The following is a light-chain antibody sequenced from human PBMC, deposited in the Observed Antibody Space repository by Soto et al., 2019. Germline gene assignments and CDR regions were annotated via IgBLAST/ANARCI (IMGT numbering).Light chain of an antibody. J-gene: IGKJ1*01. CDR1: QSVSGW. V-gene: IGKV1-5*01. Sequence: DIQMTQSPSTLSASLGXTXTVSXRASQSVSGWLAWYQQKPGEAPKLLIYDASALPRGVPSRFSGSGSGTKFALTIASLRPDDFATYYCQQYETFSGTFGPGTKVAIK. CDR3: QQYETFSGT. CDR2: DAS.